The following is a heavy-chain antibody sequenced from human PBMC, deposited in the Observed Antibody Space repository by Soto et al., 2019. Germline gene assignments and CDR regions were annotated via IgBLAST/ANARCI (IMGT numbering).Heavy chain of an antibody. V-gene: IGHV4-31*03. CDR2: IYYSGST. J-gene: IGHJ6*02. CDR3: AGTVATPHYYYYGMDV. Sequence: SETLSLTCTVSGGSISSGGYYWSWIRQHPGKGLEWIGYIYYSGSTYYNPSLKSRVTISVDTSKNQFSLKLSSVTAADTAVYYCAGTVATPHYYYYGMDVWGQGPTVTVSS. D-gene: IGHD5-12*01. CDR1: GGSISSGGYY.